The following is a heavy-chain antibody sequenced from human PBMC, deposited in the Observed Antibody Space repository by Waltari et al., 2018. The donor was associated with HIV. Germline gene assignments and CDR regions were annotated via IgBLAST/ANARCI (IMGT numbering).Heavy chain of an antibody. D-gene: IGHD3-3*01. CDR3: AREGSVDYDFWSGYYPADY. J-gene: IGHJ4*02. CDR2: ISAYNGET. Sequence: QVQLVQSGTEVRKPGASVKVSCKASGYIFSRYGITWVRQAPGQGLEWMGWISAYNGETYYEQKSQGRITMTTDTSTSIAYMELRSLRSDDTAVYYCAREGSVDYDFWSGYYPADYWGQGTLVSVSS. CDR1: GYIFSRYG. V-gene: IGHV1-18*01.